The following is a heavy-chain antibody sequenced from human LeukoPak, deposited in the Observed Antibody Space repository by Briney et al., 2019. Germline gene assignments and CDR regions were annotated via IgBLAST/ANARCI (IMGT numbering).Heavy chain of an antibody. CDR2: ISGSDGST. J-gene: IGHJ4*02. V-gene: IGHV3-23*01. D-gene: IGHD7-27*01. Sequence: GGSLRLSCAASGFTFSSYAMSWVRQAPGKGLEWVSAISGSDGSTYYADSVKGRFTISRDNSKNTLYLQVNSLRAEDTAVYYCAKAQVNWASLYYFDYWGQGTLVTVSS. CDR1: GFTFSSYA. CDR3: AKAQVNWASLYYFDY.